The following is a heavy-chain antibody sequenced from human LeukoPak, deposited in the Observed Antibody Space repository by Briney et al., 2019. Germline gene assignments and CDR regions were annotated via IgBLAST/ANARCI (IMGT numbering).Heavy chain of an antibody. CDR2: INHSGST. V-gene: IGHV4-34*01. D-gene: IGHD3-22*01. J-gene: IGHJ4*02. CDR1: GGSFSGYY. CDR3: ARYPYYYDSSGYYYFDY. Sequence: SETLSLTCAVYGGSFSGYYWSWIRQPPAKGLESIGEINHSGSTNYNPSLKSRVTISVDTSKNQFSLKLSSVTAADTAVYYCARYPYYYDSSGYYYFDYWGQGTLVTVSS.